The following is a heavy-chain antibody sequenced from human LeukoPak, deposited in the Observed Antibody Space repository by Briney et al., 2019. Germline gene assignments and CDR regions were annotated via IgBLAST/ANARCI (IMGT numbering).Heavy chain of an antibody. D-gene: IGHD2-15*01. Sequence: GGSLRLSCAASGFTFSGSAIHWVRQSSGKGLEWVGQIDKKDKGYATATAYAASVKGRFTISRDDSINTAYLQMNSLRAEDTAVYYCAREYCSGGTCYSAGYYFDYWGQGTLVTVSS. CDR2: IDKKDKGYATAT. CDR1: GFTFSGSA. V-gene: IGHV3-73*01. CDR3: AREYCSGGTCYSAGYYFDY. J-gene: IGHJ4*02.